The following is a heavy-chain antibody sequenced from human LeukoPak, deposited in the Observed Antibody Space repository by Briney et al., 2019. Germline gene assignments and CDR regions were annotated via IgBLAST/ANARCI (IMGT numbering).Heavy chain of an antibody. CDR1: GLAFSPYA. CDR3: AKVLKFYYNGMDV. Sequence: GGSLRLSCAASGLAFSPYAMSWLRQAPGKGLEWVSAISSSGGRTYYADSVKGRFTVSRDNSDNTLCLQMNSLRAEDTAVYYCAKVLKFYYNGMDVWGQGSTVTVSS. D-gene: IGHD1-1*01. V-gene: IGHV3-23*01. J-gene: IGHJ6*02. CDR2: ISSSGGRT.